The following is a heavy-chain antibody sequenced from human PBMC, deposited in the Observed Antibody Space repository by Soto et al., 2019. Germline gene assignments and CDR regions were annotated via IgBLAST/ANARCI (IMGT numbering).Heavy chain of an antibody. CDR3: VRTARQGAVAPHWFDR. D-gene: IGHD2-21*02. CDR1: GGSIRSTDYY. Sequence: SETLSLTCSVSGGSIRSTDYYWSWIRQAPGKGLEWIGYVYYTGSTYYNPSLMSRLTISVDTSKNQFSLKLTSVTAAETAVYYCVRTARQGAVAPHWFDRWGQGTQVTVSS. V-gene: IGHV4-30-4*01. CDR2: VYYTGST. J-gene: IGHJ5*02.